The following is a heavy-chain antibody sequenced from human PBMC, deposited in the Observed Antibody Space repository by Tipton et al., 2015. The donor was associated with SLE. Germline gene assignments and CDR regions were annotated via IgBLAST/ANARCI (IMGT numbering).Heavy chain of an antibody. CDR1: GFTFSSYS. Sequence: SLRLSCAASGFTFSSYSMNWVRQAPGKGLEWVSSISSSSSYKYYADSVKGRFTISRDNAKNSLYPQMNSLRAEDTAVYYCARVGVLGVVITPRFDPWGQGTLVTVSS. CDR3: ARVGVLGVVITPRFDP. D-gene: IGHD3-3*01. J-gene: IGHJ5*02. V-gene: IGHV3-21*03. CDR2: ISSSSSYK.